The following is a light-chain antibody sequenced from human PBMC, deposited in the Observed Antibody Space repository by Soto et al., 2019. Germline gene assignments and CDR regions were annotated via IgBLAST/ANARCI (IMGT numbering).Light chain of an antibody. V-gene: IGKV3-15*01. CDR1: QSVSSN. CDR3: QQRSNWPPEAT. Sequence: EIVITQSPATLSVSPGEGATLSCRASQSVSSNLAWYQQKPGQAPRLLIYGAPTRATGIPARFSGSGSGTEFTLTISSLQSEDFAVYYCQQRSNWPPEATFGQGTRLEI. CDR2: GAP. J-gene: IGKJ5*01.